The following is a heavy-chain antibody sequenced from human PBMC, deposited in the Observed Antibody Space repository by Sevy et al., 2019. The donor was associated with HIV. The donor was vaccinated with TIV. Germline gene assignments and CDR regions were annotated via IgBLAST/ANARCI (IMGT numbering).Heavy chain of an antibody. J-gene: IGHJ4*02. D-gene: IGHD1-26*01. V-gene: IGHV3-7*01. Sequence: GGSLRLSCAASGFTFSAYWMNWVRQAPGKGLEWVANVEPDGGNKHYADSVEGRFTISRDNAKNSLYLEMNSLRVEDTAVYYCAQERLGRFESGGQGTRVTVS. CDR1: GFTFSAYW. CDR3: AQERLGRFES. CDR2: VEPDGGNK.